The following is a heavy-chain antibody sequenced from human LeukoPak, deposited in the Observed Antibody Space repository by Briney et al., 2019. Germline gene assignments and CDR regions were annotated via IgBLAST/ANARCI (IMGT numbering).Heavy chain of an antibody. CDR1: GGSISSGSYY. D-gene: IGHD1-20*01. V-gene: IGHV4-61*02. Sequence: TPSQTLSLTCTVSGGSISSGSYYWSWIRQPAGKGLEWIGRIYTSGSTNYNPSLKSRVTISVDTSKNQFSLKLSSVTAADTAVYYCARAAVNNWRYFDYWGQGTLVTVSS. J-gene: IGHJ4*02. CDR2: IYTSGST. CDR3: ARAAVNNWRYFDY.